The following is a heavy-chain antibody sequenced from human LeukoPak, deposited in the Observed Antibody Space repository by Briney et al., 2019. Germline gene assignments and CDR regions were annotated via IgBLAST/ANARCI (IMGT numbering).Heavy chain of an antibody. CDR3: ARHIGGGIEDMDV. Sequence: PSETLSLTCTVSGGSISSGGYYWSWIRQSPGVGLEWIGYIHVTGSTRYNPYLQGRLTISLDTSRNQFSLKMSSVTAADTAVYYCARHIGGGIEDMDVWGKGAKVTVSS. J-gene: IGHJ6*03. CDR2: IHVTGST. CDR1: GGSISSGGYY. D-gene: IGHD3-16*02. V-gene: IGHV4-61*08.